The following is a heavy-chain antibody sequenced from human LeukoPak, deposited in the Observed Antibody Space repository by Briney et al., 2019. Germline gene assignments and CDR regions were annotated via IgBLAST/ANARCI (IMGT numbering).Heavy chain of an antibody. CDR2: IKADGSEK. CDR1: GFTFNTYW. Sequence: PGGSLRLSCAVYGFTFNTYWMSWVRPAPGKGLEWVANIKADGSEKLYGDSVRGRFTISRDNAKNSLYLRMNSLRAEDTALYFCARDTYDSSGYHFYYMDVWGKGTTVTVSS. CDR3: ARDTYDSSGYHFYYMDV. J-gene: IGHJ6*03. V-gene: IGHV3-7*01. D-gene: IGHD3-22*01.